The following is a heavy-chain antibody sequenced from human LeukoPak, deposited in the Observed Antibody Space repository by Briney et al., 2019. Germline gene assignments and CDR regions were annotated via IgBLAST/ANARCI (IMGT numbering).Heavy chain of an antibody. CDR2: INWNGGST. CDR3: ARDSSKVAILGYYYYMDV. Sequence: GGSLRLSCAASGFTFDDYGMSWVRQAPGKGLEWVSGINWNGGSTGYADSVKGRFTISRDNAKNSLYLHMNSLRAEDTALYYCARDSSKVAILGYYYYMDVWGKGTTVTVSS. CDR1: GFTFDDYG. V-gene: IGHV3-20*04. J-gene: IGHJ6*03. D-gene: IGHD5-12*01.